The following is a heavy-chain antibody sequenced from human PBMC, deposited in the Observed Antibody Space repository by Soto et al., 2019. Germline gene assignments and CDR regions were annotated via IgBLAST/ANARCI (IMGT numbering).Heavy chain of an antibody. V-gene: IGHV3-33*01. CDR2: IWYDGSNK. Sequence: GGSLRLSCAASGFTFSSYGMHWVRQAPGKGLEWVAVIWYDGSNKYYADSVKGRFTISRDNSKNTLYLQMNSLRAEDTAVYYCAREREMATTYYFDYWGQGTLVTVSS. CDR1: GFTFSSYG. CDR3: AREREMATTYYFDY. D-gene: IGHD1-1*01. J-gene: IGHJ4*02.